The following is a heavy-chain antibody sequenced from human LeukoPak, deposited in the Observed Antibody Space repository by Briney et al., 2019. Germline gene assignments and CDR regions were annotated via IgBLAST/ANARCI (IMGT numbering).Heavy chain of an antibody. CDR3: ARDYGGVVVVAATDY. CDR1: GFTFSSYS. CDR2: ISSSSSYI. Sequence: GGSLRLSCAASGFTFSSYSMNWVRQAPGKGLEWVSSISSSSSYIYYADSVKGRFTISRDNAKNSLYLQLNSLRAEDTAVYYCARDYGGVVVVAATDYWGQGTLVTVSS. V-gene: IGHV3-21*01. D-gene: IGHD2-15*01. J-gene: IGHJ4*02.